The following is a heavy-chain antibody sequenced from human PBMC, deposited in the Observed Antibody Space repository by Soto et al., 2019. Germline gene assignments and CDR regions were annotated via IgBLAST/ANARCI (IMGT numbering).Heavy chain of an antibody. CDR3: ERDLRVRSRNDY. CDR1: GGTFSSYT. V-gene: IGHV1-69*08. CDR2: IIPILGIA. D-gene: IGHD3-10*01. J-gene: IGHJ4*02. Sequence: QVQLVQSGAEVKKPGSSVKVSCKASGGTFSSYTISWVRQAPGQGLEWMGRIIPILGIANYAQKFQGRVTITADKSTSTAYMELSSLRSEDTAVYYCERDLRVRSRNDYWGQGTLVTVSA.